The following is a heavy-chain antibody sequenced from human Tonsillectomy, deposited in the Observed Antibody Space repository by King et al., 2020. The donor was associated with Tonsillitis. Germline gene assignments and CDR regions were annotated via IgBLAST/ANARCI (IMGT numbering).Heavy chain of an antibody. CDR1: GYTFTGYY. Sequence: EQLVQSGAEVKKPGASVKVSCKASGYTFTGYYMHWVRQAPGQGLEWMGWINPNSGGTNYAQKFQGRVTMTRDTSISTAYMELSRLRSDDTAVYYCARDLWFGEFSTGWFDPWGQGTLVTVSS. J-gene: IGHJ5*02. CDR2: INPNSGGT. CDR3: ARDLWFGEFSTGWFDP. D-gene: IGHD3-10*01. V-gene: IGHV1-2*02.